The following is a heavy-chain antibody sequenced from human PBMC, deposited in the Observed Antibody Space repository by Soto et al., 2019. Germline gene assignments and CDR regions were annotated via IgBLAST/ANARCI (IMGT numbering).Heavy chain of an antibody. CDR2: IYYSGST. CDR3: ARQPATTYGSAGPPDV. CDR1: GGSISRSSYY. J-gene: IGHJ6*02. V-gene: IGHV4-39*01. Sequence: QLQLQESGPGLVKPSETLSLTCTVSGGSISRSSYYWGWIRQPPGKGLEWIGSIYYSGSTYYNPSLKSRVTISADTSKNQFSLKLSSVTAADTAVYYCARQPATTYGSAGPPDVWGQGTTVTVSS. D-gene: IGHD3-10*01.